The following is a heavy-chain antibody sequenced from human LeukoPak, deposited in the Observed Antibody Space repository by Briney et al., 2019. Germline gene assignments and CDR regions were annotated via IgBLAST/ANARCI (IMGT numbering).Heavy chain of an antibody. CDR2: IYHSGST. CDR1: GGSISSGGYY. J-gene: IGHJ4*02. Sequence: SQTLSLTCTVSGGSISSGGYYWSWIRQPPGKGLEWIGYIYHSGSTNYNPSLKSRVTISVDTSKNQFSLKLSTVTAADTAVYYCARGGGAMVTDYWGQGTLVTVSS. V-gene: IGHV4-30-2*01. D-gene: IGHD5-18*01. CDR3: ARGGGAMVTDY.